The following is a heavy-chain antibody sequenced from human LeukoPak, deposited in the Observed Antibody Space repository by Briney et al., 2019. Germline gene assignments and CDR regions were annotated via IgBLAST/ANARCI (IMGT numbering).Heavy chain of an antibody. J-gene: IGHJ1*01. CDR1: GFTFSSYA. CDR3: ARVTGSSSWYAYFQH. D-gene: IGHD6-13*01. V-gene: IGHV3-30-3*01. Sequence: GRSLRLSCAASGFTFSSYAMHWVRQAPGKGLEWVAVMSYDGSNKYYADSVKGRFTISRDNSKNTLYLQMNSLRAEDTAVYYCARVTGSSSWYAYFQHWGQGTLVTVSS. CDR2: MSYDGSNK.